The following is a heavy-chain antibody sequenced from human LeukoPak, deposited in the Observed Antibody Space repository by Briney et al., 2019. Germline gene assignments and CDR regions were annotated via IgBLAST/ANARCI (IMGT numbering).Heavy chain of an antibody. Sequence: GGSLRLSCAASGFTFSSYAMSWVRQAPGKGLEWVSAISGSGGSTYYADSVKGRFTISRDNAKNSLYLQMNSLRDEDTAVYYCAREDYYYDSFDYWGQGTLVTVSS. J-gene: IGHJ4*02. CDR1: GFTFSSYA. CDR2: ISGSGGST. D-gene: IGHD3-22*01. V-gene: IGHV3-23*01. CDR3: AREDYYYDSFDY.